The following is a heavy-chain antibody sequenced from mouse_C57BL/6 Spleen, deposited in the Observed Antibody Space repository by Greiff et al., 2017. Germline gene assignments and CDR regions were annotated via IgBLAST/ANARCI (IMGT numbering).Heavy chain of an antibody. J-gene: IGHJ2*01. CDR2: IYPRSGNT. V-gene: IGHV1-81*01. CDR1: GYTFTSYG. Sequence: LVESGAELARPGASVKLSCKASGYTFTSYGISWVKQRTGQGLEWIGEIYPRSGNTYYNEKFKGKATLTADKSSSTAYMELRSLTSEDSAVYFCARGVEDYYGSSYRDYFDYWGQGTTLTVSS. D-gene: IGHD1-1*01. CDR3: ARGVEDYYGSSYRDYFDY.